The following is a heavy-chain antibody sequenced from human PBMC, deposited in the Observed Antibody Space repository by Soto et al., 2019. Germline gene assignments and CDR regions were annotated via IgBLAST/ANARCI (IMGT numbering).Heavy chain of an antibody. CDR1: GFTFSSYG. Sequence: QVQLVESGGGVVQPGRSLRLSCAASGFTFSSYGMHWVRQAPGKGLEWVAVISYDGSNKYYADSVKGRFTISRDNSKNTMYLQKNSLRGEDTAGYFCARGGGIQLWYFLDYWGQGTLVTVSS. J-gene: IGHJ4*02. CDR3: ARGGGIQLWYFLDY. V-gene: IGHV3-30*03. D-gene: IGHD5-18*01. CDR2: ISYDGSNK.